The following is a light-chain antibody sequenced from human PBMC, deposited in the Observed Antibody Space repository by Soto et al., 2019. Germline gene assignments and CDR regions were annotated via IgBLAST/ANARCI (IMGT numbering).Light chain of an antibody. V-gene: IGKV3-11*01. CDR1: QGVRTF. Sequence: EIVLTQSPATLSLSPGERATLSCRASQGVRTFLAWYQQKIGQAPRLLIHGASNMSTGIPARFSGSGSGTDFTLTISSLEPEDFAVYYCQQRSNWPLTFGGGTKVDIK. CDR3: QQRSNWPLT. J-gene: IGKJ4*02. CDR2: GAS.